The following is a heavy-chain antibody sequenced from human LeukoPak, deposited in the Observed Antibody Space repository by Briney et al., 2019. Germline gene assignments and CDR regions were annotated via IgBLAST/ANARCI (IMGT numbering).Heavy chain of an antibody. CDR3: ARHLRLAAAGDS. CDR1: GYTFTGYY. Sequence: ASVKVSCKASGYTFTGYYMHWVRQAPGQGLEWMGWINPNSGGTNYAQKFQGRVTMTRDTSISTAYLQWSSLKASDTAMYYCARHLRLAAAGDSWGQGTLVTVSS. V-gene: IGHV1-2*02. J-gene: IGHJ4*02. D-gene: IGHD3-3*01. CDR2: INPNSGGT.